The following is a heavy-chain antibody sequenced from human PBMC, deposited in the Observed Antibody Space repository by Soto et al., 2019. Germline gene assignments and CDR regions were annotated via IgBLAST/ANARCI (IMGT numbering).Heavy chain of an antibody. CDR3: TRHKAILPPSLSYYPMDV. V-gene: IGHV1-69*06. CDR2: VIPIFTPP. J-gene: IGHJ6*02. Sequence: QVQLVQSGAEVRMPGSSVRVSCKASGGTFSSSSISWVRLAPGQGLDWMGGVIPIFTPPIYAQRFKGRVTIHADTSTSTAYMELSSLTSEDTAVYYCTRHKAILPPSLSYYPMDVWGQGTTVTGSS. CDR1: GGTFSSSS. D-gene: IGHD3-3*01.